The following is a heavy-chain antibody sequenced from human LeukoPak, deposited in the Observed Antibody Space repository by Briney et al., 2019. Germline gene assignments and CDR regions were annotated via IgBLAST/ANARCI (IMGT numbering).Heavy chain of an antibody. CDR3: GRAYGSGSYYNFNWFDP. Sequence: SVKVSCKASGCTFSSYAISWVRQAPRQGLEWMGGIIPIFGTANYAQKFQGRVTITADESTSTAYMELSSLRSEDTAVYCCGRAYGSGSYYNFNWFDPWGQGTLVTVSS. D-gene: IGHD3-10*01. J-gene: IGHJ5*02. CDR2: IIPIFGTA. V-gene: IGHV1-69*01. CDR1: GCTFSSYA.